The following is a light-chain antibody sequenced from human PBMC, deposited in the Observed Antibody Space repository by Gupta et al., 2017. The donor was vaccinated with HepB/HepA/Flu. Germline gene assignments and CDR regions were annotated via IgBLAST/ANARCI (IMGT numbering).Light chain of an antibody. CDR2: YNS. J-gene: IGLJ2*01. CDR3: QVWDSGSAHVV. CDR1: HIGSKS. V-gene: IGLV3-21*04. Sequence: SYVLTQPPSVSVAPGKTATITCGGNHIGSKSVHWYQQKPGQAPVLVIYYNSDRPSGIPERFSGSNSGNTATLTISRVEAGDEADYYCQVWDSGSAHVVLGGGTKLTVL.